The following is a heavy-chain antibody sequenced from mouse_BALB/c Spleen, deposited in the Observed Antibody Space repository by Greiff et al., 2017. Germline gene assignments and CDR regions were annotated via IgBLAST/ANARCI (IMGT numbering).Heavy chain of an antibody. CDR3: AREITTGGYARAY. V-gene: IGHV5-4*02. Sequence: EVMLVESGGGLVKPGGSLKLSCAASGFTFSDYNMYWVRQTPEKRLEWVANISDGGSYTYYPDSVKGPFTISRDNAKNTLYLQMSSLKTEDTAMYFCAREITTGGYARAYGGQGTSVTVPS. J-gene: IGHJ4*01. D-gene: IGHD2-4*01. CDR1: GFTFSDYN. CDR2: ISDGGSYT.